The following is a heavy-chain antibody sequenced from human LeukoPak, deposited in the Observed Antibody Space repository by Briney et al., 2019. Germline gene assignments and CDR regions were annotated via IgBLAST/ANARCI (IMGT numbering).Heavy chain of an antibody. CDR2: ISYDGSNK. V-gene: IGHV3-30-3*01. Sequence: GGSLRLSCAASGFTFSSYAMRWVRQAPGKGLEWVAVISYDGSNKYYADSVKGRFTISRDNSKNTLYLQMNSLRAEDTAVYYCARDEIIAGDWGQGTLVTVSS. D-gene: IGHD6-13*01. CDR1: GFTFSSYA. J-gene: IGHJ4*02. CDR3: ARDEIIAGD.